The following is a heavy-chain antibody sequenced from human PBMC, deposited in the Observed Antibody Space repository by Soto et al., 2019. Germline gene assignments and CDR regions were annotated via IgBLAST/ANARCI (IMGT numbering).Heavy chain of an antibody. CDR1: GFTFSSYG. Sequence: VQLVESGGGLVQPGGSLRLSCAASGFTFSSYGMHWVRQAPGKGLEWVAVISYDGSNKYYADSVKGRFTISRDNSKNTLYLQMNSLRAEDTAVYYCAKDAVTTENYYYYGMDVWGQGTTVTVSS. V-gene: IGHV3-30*18. CDR3: AKDAVTTENYYYYGMDV. CDR2: ISYDGSNK. J-gene: IGHJ6*02. D-gene: IGHD4-17*01.